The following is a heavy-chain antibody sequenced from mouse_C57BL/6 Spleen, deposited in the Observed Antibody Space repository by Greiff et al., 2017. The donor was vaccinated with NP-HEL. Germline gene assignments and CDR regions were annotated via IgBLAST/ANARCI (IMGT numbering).Heavy chain of an antibody. Sequence: VQLKQSGPELVKPGASVKIPCKASGYTFTDYNMDWVKQSHGKSLEWIGNINPSNGGTNYNEKFKSKATLTVDKSSSTAYMQLSSLTSEDSAVYYCATGSSYWYFDVWGTGTTVTVSS. V-gene: IGHV1-18*01. CDR1: GYTFTDYN. CDR3: ATGSSYWYFDV. J-gene: IGHJ1*03. CDR2: INPSNGGT. D-gene: IGHD1-1*01.